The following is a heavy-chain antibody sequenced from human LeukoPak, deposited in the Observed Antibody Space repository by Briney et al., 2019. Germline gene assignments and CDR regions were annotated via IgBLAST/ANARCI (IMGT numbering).Heavy chain of an antibody. J-gene: IGHJ4*02. CDR2: IKPDGSEK. CDR3: AGSLTGVTSY. Sequence: GGSLRLSCAASGFTFSSYWMTWVRQAPGKGLEWVANIKPDGSEKSYVDSVRGRFTISRDNAKNSLYLQMNSLRAEDTAMYYCAGSLTGVTSYWGQGTLVTVSS. V-gene: IGHV3-7*01. D-gene: IGHD7-27*01. CDR1: GFTFSSYW.